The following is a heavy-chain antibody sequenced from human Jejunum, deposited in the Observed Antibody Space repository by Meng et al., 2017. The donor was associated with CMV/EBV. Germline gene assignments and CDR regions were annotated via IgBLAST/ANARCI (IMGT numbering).Heavy chain of an antibody. CDR2: ISSSSSNR. CDR3: ARVVRGSGTYYIGD. D-gene: IGHD3-10*01. Sequence: SGFSFLSYSMNWVRQAPGQGLEWVSFISSSSSNRYYADSVKGRFTISRDDAKNSLYLQMNSLRAEDTAVYYCARVVRGSGTYYIGDWGQGTLVTVSS. J-gene: IGHJ4*02. V-gene: IGHV3-21*01. CDR1: GFSFLSYS.